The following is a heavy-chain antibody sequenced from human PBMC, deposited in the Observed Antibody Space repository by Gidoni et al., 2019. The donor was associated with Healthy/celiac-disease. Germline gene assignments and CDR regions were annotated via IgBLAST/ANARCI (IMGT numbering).Heavy chain of an antibody. D-gene: IGHD1-26*01. V-gene: IGHV3-23*01. Sequence: EVQLLESGGGLVQPGGSLRLSCAASGFTFSSYAMSWVRQAPGKGMGWVSAISGSGGSTYYADSVKGRFTISRDNSKNTLYLQMNSLRAEDTAVYYCAKVYSGSYYAIFDYWGQGTLVTVSS. CDR1: GFTFSSYA. CDR2: ISGSGGST. J-gene: IGHJ4*02. CDR3: AKVYSGSYYAIFDY.